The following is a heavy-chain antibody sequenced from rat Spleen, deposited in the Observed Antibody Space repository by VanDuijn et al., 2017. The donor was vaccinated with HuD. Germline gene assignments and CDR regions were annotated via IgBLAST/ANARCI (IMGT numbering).Heavy chain of an antibody. CDR1: GFIFSNYD. CDR2: ISFDAGTT. D-gene: IGHD5-1*01. J-gene: IGHJ3*01. Sequence: EVQLVESGGGLVQPGRSMKLSCVASGFIFSNYDMAWVRQAPKKGLEWVAYISFDAGTTYYRDSVKARFTISRDNAKSTLYLQMGSLRSEDTATYYCTTDGQGARFTYWGQGTLVTVSS. V-gene: IGHV5-27*01. CDR3: TTDGQGARFTY.